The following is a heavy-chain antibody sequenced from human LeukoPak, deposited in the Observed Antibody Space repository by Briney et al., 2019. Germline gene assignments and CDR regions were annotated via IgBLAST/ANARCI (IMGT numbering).Heavy chain of an antibody. V-gene: IGHV3-23*01. J-gene: IGHJ4*02. D-gene: IGHD5-18*01. CDR1: GFTFSSYA. Sequence: GGSLRLSCAASGFTFSSYAMSWVRQAPGKGLEWVSAISGSGGSAYYADSVKGRFTISRDNSKNTLYLQMNSLRAEDTAVYYCAKDLPRGYSYGSRASDYWGQGTLVTVSS. CDR2: ISGSGGSA. CDR3: AKDLPRGYSYGSRASDY.